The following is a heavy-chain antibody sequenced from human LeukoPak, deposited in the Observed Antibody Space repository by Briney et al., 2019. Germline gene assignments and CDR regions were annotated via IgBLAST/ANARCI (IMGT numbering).Heavy chain of an antibody. V-gene: IGHV4-4*07. Sequence: SETLSLTCTVSSGSISSYYWSWIRQPAGKGLEWIGRIYSSGSTKYNPSLKSRVTMSVDTSKNQFSLKQSSVTAADTAVYYCAKCQYYDFWSGYSGDPWGQGTLVTVSS. D-gene: IGHD3-3*01. CDR2: IYSSGST. J-gene: IGHJ5*02. CDR1: SGSISSYY. CDR3: AKCQYYDFWSGYSGDP.